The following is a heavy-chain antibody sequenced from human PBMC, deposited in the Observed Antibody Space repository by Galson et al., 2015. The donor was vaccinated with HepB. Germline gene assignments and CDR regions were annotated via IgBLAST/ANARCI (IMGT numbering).Heavy chain of an antibody. CDR3: ARGGRLGDLSSFDD. J-gene: IGHJ4*02. CDR1: GYTFTNYG. V-gene: IGHV1-18*01. CDR2: ISTYNGNT. D-gene: IGHD3-16*02. Sequence: QSGAEVKKPGASVKVSCKASGYTFTNYGISWVRQAPGQGPEWMGWISTYNGNTRYTQKLQDRITMTTDTSTTTAYMELRSLRSDDTAVYYCARGGRLGDLSSFDDWGQGTLVTVSS.